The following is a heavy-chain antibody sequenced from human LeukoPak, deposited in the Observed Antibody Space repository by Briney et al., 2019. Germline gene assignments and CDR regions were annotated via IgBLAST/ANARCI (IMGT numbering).Heavy chain of an antibody. V-gene: IGHV4-31*03. CDR1: GGSISSGGYS. Sequence: SQTLSLTCTVSGGSISSGGYSWSWIRQHPGKGLEWIGYIYYSGSTYYNPSLKSRVTISVDTSKNQFSLKLSSVTAADTAVYYCARVYEDYGEGNWFDPWGQGTLVTVSS. CDR2: IYYSGST. J-gene: IGHJ5*02. CDR3: ARVYEDYGEGNWFDP. D-gene: IGHD4-17*01.